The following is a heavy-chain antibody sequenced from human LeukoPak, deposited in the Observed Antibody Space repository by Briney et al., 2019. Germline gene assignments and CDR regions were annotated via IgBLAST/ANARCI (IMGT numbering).Heavy chain of an antibody. CDR2: IYYSGST. J-gene: IGHJ4*02. CDR1: GGSISSSSYY. CDR3: ARQGAGEVVVVPAAMLNFDY. V-gene: IGHV4-39*01. Sequence: SETLSLTCTVSGGSISSSSYYWGWIRQPPGKGLEWIGSIYYSGSTYYNPSLKSRVTISVDTSKNQFSPKLSSVTAADTAVYYCARQGAGEVVVVPAAMLNFDYWGQGTLVTVSS. D-gene: IGHD2-2*01.